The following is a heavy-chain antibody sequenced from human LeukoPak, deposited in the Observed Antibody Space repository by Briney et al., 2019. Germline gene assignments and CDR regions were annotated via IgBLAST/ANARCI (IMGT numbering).Heavy chain of an antibody. Sequence: GESLKISCKDSGYSLTNYWIGWVRPMPGKGLEWMGIIHSTDSNAKYSPSFQGQVTISVDKSISTAYLQWRGLKASDTAMYYCARVDDGDLPHFDYWGQGTLVTVSS. D-gene: IGHD4-17*01. CDR1: GYSLTNYW. V-gene: IGHV5-51*01. CDR2: IHSTDSNA. J-gene: IGHJ4*02. CDR3: ARVDDGDLPHFDY.